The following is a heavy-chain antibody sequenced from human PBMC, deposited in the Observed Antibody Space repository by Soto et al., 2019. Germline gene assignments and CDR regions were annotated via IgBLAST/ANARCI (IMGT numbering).Heavy chain of an antibody. J-gene: IGHJ5*02. D-gene: IGHD1-1*01. CDR1: GASIYTYY. CDR3: VRDGTKTLRDWFDP. CDR2: IYATGTT. V-gene: IGHV4-59*12. Sequence: SETLSLTCNVSGASIYTYYWNWIRQSPGKGLEWIGYIYATGTTDYNPSLKSRVMMSVDTSKKQFSLKLRSVTAADTAVYYCVRDGTKTLRDWFDPWGQGISVTVSS.